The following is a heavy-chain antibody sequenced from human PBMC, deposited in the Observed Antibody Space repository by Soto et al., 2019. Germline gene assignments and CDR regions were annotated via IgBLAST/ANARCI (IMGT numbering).Heavy chain of an antibody. CDR2: INHSGST. V-gene: IGHV4-34*01. CDR3: ASELYYYGSGSVVNYYYYGMDV. Sequence: SETLSLTCAVYGWSFSGYYWSWIRQPPGKGLEWIGEINHSGSTNYNPSLKSRVTISVDTSKNQFSLKLSSVTAADTAVYYCASELYYYGSGSVVNYYYYGMDVWGQGTTVTVSS. D-gene: IGHD3-10*01. CDR1: GWSFSGYY. J-gene: IGHJ6*02.